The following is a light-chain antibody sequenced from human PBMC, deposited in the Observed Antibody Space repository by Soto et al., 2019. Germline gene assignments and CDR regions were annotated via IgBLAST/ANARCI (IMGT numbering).Light chain of an antibody. CDR2: EVT. CDR1: SSDVGGYHY. CDR3: TSYTSRGTLV. V-gene: IGLV2-14*01. J-gene: IGLJ3*02. Sequence: QSALAQPASVSGSPGQSITISCTGTSSDVGGYHYVSWYQHRPGRVPKLIIYEVTNRASGVTNRFSASKSGNTASLTISGLLADDEADYYCTSYTSRGTLVFGGGTQLTVL.